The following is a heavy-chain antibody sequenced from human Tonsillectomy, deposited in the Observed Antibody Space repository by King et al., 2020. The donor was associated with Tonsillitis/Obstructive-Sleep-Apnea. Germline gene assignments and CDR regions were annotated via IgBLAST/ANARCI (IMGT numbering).Heavy chain of an antibody. CDR1: GFTFSSYE. D-gene: IGHD2-2*03. CDR2: ISDSGSTI. V-gene: IGHV3-48*03. J-gene: IGHJ6*03. CDR3: ASLDSVVVADDEGDYYYYMDV. Sequence: VQLVESGGGLAQPGGSLRLSCTASGFTFSSYEMNWVRQAPGKGLEWVSYISDSGSTIYYADSVKGRFTISRDNAKNSLYLQMNSLRAEDTALYYCASLDSVVVADDEGDYYYYMDVWGQGTTVTVYS.